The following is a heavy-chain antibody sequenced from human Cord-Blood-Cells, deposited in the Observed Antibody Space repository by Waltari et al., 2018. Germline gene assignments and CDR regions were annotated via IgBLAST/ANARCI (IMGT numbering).Heavy chain of an antibody. V-gene: IGHV4-38-2*02. CDR2: IYHSGSP. CDR3: ARGDRNWFDP. CDR1: GYSISSGYY. D-gene: IGHD2-21*02. Sequence: QVQLQESGPGLVKPSETLSLTCTVSGYSISSGYYWGWIRQPPGKGLEWIGSIYHSGSPYYNPSLKSRVTISVDMSKNQFSLKLSSVTAADTAVYYCARGDRNWFDPWGQGTLVTVSS. J-gene: IGHJ5*02.